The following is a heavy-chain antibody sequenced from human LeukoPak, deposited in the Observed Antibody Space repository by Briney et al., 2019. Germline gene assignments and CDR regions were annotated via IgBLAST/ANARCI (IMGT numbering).Heavy chain of an antibody. D-gene: IGHD3-10*01. J-gene: IGHJ5*02. CDR1: GYSISSGYY. Sequence: SETLSLACTVSGYSISSGYYWGWIRQPPGKGLEWIGSIYHSGSTYYNPSLKSRVTISVDTSKNQFSLKLSSVTAADTAVYYCARDLYYYGSGSSQGWFDPRGQGTLVTVSS. CDR2: IYHSGST. CDR3: ARDLYYYGSGSSQGWFDP. V-gene: IGHV4-38-2*02.